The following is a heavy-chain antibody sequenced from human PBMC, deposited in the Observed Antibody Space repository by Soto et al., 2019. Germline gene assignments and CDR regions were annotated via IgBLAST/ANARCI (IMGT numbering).Heavy chain of an antibody. CDR1: GGSISSSSYY. J-gene: IGHJ6*02. D-gene: IGHD2-21*01. CDR2: IYYSGST. CDR3: ARGKIPYYYYGMDV. Sequence: SETLSLTCTVSGGSISSSSYYWGWIRQPPGKGLEWIGSIYYSGSTYYNPSLKSRVTISVDTSKNQFSLKLSSVTAADTAVYYCARGKIPYYYYGMDVWGQGTTVTVSS. V-gene: IGHV4-39*01.